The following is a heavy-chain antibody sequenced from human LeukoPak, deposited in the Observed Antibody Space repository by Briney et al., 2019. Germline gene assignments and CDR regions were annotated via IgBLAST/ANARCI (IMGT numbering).Heavy chain of an antibody. CDR2: ISSSSSYI. D-gene: IGHD3-3*01. CDR3: ASLYGDYDFWSGYYPFDP. CDR1: GFTFSSYS. J-gene: IGHJ5*02. Sequence: GGSLRLSCAASGFTFSSYSMNWVRQAPGKGLEWVSSISSSSSYIYYADSVKGRFTISRDNAKNSLYLQVNSLRAEDTAVYYCASLYGDYDFWSGYYPFDPWGQGTLVTVSS. V-gene: IGHV3-21*01.